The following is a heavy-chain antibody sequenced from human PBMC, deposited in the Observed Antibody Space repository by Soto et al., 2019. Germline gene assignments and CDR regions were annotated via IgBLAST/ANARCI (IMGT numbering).Heavy chain of an antibody. D-gene: IGHD3-22*01. V-gene: IGHV3-21*01. CDR2: ISSSSSYI. J-gene: IGHJ6*02. CDR3: ARDSGTDYYDSSGYSPIYYYYYGMDV. CDR1: GFTFSSYS. Sequence: GGSLRLSCAASGFTFSSYSMNWVRQAPWRGLEWVSSISSSSSYIYYADSVKGRFTISRDNAKNSLYLQMNSLRAEDTAVYYCARDSGTDYYDSSGYSPIYYYYYGMDVWGQGTTVTVSS.